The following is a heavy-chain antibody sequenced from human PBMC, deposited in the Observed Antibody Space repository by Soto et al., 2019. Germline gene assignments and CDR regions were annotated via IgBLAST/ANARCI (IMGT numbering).Heavy chain of an antibody. CDR2: IYYSGST. CDR3: ARDQHYGDYEIYFDI. J-gene: IGHJ3*02. Sequence: SETLSLTCTVSGGSISSGGYYWSWIRQHPGKGLEWIGYIYYSGSTYYNPSLKSRVTISVDTSKNQFSLKLSSVTAADTAVYYCARDQHYGDYEIYFDIWGQGPMVTVSS. CDR1: GGSISSGGYY. V-gene: IGHV4-31*03. D-gene: IGHD4-17*01.